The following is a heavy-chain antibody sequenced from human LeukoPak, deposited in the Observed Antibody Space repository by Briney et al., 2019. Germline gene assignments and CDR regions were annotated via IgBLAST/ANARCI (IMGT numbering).Heavy chain of an antibody. V-gene: IGHV4-39*01. CDR2: IYYGGST. CDR1: GGSISANNNY. J-gene: IGHJ3*02. CDR3: ARSAIDVYYYDSRADKDAFDM. Sequence: PSETLSLTCTVSGGSISANNNYWGWIRQPPGKGLEWIGSIYYGGSTYYNPSLKSRVTISVDTSKNQFSLKLSSVTAADTAVYYCARSAIDVYYYDSRADKDAFDMWGQGTMVTVSS. D-gene: IGHD3-22*01.